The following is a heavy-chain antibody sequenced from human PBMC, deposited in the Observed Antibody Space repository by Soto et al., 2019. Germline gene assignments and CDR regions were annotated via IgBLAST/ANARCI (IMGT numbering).Heavy chain of an antibody. J-gene: IGHJ4*02. D-gene: IGHD3-10*01. CDR3: AKTYYYGSGSYSHQVIDY. Sequence: GGSLRLSCVGSGFTFSNYWMHWVRQAPGKGLEWVSRVKSDGSSTSYADSVKGRFTISRDNSKNTLYLQMNSLRAEDTAVYYCAKTYYYGSGSYSHQVIDYWGQGTLVTVSS. CDR1: GFTFSNYW. V-gene: IGHV3-74*01. CDR2: VKSDGSST.